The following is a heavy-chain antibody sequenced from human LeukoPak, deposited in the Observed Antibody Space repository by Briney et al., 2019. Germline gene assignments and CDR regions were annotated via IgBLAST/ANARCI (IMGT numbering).Heavy chain of an antibody. CDR2: INPSGGST. CDR3: AREYYDSSGYYPWDY. Sequence: ASVKVSCRASGYTFTSYYMHWVRQAPGQGLEWMGIINPSGGSTSYAQKFQGRVTMTRDTSTSTVYMELSSLRSEDTAVYYCAREYYDSSGYYPWDYWGQGTLVTVSS. D-gene: IGHD3-22*01. CDR1: GYTFTSYY. V-gene: IGHV1-46*03. J-gene: IGHJ4*02.